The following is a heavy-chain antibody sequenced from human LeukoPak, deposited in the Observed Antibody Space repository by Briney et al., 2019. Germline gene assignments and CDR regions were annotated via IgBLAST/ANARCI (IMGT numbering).Heavy chain of an antibody. J-gene: IGHJ4*02. CDR3: AKDKGDGYNIFDY. CDR1: GFTFSSYA. V-gene: IGHV3-30-3*01. D-gene: IGHD5-24*01. Sequence: GGSLRLSCAASGFTFSSYAMHWVRQAPGKGLEWVAVISYDGSNKYYADSVKGRFTISRDNSKNTLYLQMNSLRAEDTALYYCAKDKGDGYNIFDYWGQGTLVTVSS. CDR2: ISYDGSNK.